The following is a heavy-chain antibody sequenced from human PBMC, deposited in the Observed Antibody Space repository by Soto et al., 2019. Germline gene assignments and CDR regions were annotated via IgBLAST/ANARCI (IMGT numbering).Heavy chain of an antibody. CDR1: GDSVSSNSAA. J-gene: IGHJ6*02. Sequence: SQTLSLTCAISGDSVSSNSAALNWIRQSPSRGLEWLGRTYYRSKWYNDYAVSVKSRITINPDTSKNQFSLQLNSVTPEDTAVYYCARWGGDCSSTSCYTGNYYYYGMDVWGQGTTVTVSS. CDR3: ARWGGDCSSTSCYTGNYYYYGMDV. D-gene: IGHD2-2*02. CDR2: TYYRSKWYN. V-gene: IGHV6-1*01.